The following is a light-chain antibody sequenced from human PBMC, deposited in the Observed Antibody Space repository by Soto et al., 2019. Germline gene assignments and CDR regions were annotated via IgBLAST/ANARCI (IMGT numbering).Light chain of an antibody. CDR2: LGS. CDR1: QSLLHSNGYNY. Sequence: IVLTQSPLSLPVTPGEPASISCRSSQSLLHSNGYNYLDWYLQKPGQSPQLLIYLGSSRASGVPNRFRGSGAGTDFTLEISRVEAEDVGVYYCMQTRQTPLTVGGGTKVEIK. J-gene: IGKJ4*01. V-gene: IGKV2-28*01. CDR3: MQTRQTPLT.